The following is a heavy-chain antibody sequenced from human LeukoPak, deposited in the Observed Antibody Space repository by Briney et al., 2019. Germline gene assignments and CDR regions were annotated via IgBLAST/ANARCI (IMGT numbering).Heavy chain of an antibody. J-gene: IGHJ4*02. CDR3: ARGVQLYLVSYFDY. CDR1: GDSISSGADY. CDR2: IYYSGDT. D-gene: IGHD2-2*02. V-gene: IGHV4-31*03. Sequence: TSETLSLTCTVSGDSISSGADYWSWIRQHPGKGLEWIGYIYYSGDTHYNPSLKSRVTISVDTSKNQFSLKLTSVTAADTAVYYCARGVQLYLVSYFDYWGQGTLVTVSS.